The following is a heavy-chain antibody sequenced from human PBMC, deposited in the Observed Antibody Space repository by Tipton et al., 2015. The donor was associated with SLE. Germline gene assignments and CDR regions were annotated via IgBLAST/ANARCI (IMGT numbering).Heavy chain of an antibody. D-gene: IGHD6-13*01. CDR1: GGSISSYY. V-gene: IGHV4-59*08. CDR2: IYYSGST. J-gene: IGHJ6*02. CDR3: ARQGQQLVRPYYYGMDV. Sequence: TLSLTCTVSGGSISSYYWSWIRQPPGKGLEWIGYIYYSGSTNYNPSLKSRATISVVTSKNQFSLKLSSVTAADTAVYYCARQGQQLVRPYYYGMDVWGQGTTVTVSS.